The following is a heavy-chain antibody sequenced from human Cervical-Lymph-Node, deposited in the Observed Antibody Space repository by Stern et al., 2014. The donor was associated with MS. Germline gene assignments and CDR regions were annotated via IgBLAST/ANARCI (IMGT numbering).Heavy chain of an antibody. V-gene: IGHV1-18*04. CDR3: ARDHAVVAGTFDY. J-gene: IGHJ4*02. CDR1: GYTFSTYG. D-gene: IGHD6-19*01. CDR2: ISAYNGDT. Sequence: VQLVESVPEVKKPGASVKVSCKASGYTFSTYGISWVRQAPGQGLEWMGWISAYNGDTNSAQNLQGRVTMTTDTSTSTAYMELRSLRSDDTAVYYCARDHAVVAGTFDYWGQGTLVTVSS.